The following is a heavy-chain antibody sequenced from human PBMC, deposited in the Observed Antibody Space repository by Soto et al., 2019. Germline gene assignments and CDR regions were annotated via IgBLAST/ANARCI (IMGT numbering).Heavy chain of an antibody. D-gene: IGHD2-21*02. CDR1: GYTFNGYY. CDR2: INPNSDVT. CDR3: ARGGTVVTGRVQDAFDI. Sequence: GSSVKVSCKASGYTFNGYYMHWVRLAPGQGLEWMGWINPNSDVTNYAQKFQGRVTMTRDTSISTAYMELSSLRSDDTAVYYCARGGTVVTGRVQDAFDIWGQGTMVTVSS. V-gene: IGHV1-2*02. J-gene: IGHJ3*02.